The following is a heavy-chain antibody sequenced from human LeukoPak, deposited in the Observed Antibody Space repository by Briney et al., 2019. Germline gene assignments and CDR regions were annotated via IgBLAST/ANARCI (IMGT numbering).Heavy chain of an antibody. J-gene: IGHJ4*02. D-gene: IGHD2-8*01. CDR1: GYTLTELS. V-gene: IGHV1-24*01. CDR2: FDPEDGET. CDR3: ATMVYAIEPFVY. Sequence: EASVKVSCKVSGYTLTELSMHWVRQAPGKGLEWMGGFDPEDGETIYAQKFQGRVTMTEDTSTDTAYMELSSLRSEDTAVYYCATMVYAIEPFVYWGQGTLVTVSS.